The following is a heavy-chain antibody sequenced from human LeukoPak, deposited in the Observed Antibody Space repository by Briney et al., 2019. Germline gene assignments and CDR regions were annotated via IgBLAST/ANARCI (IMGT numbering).Heavy chain of an antibody. D-gene: IGHD2-2*01. V-gene: IGHV3-23*01. Sequence: GGSLRLSCTASGLTFSSYTMTWVRQAPGKGLKWVSTITTGDGNTYYADSVKGRFTISRDNSKNTLYLQMNSLRAEDTAVYYCARDRGDSVAVPAAMLSYYGMDVWGQGTTVTVSS. CDR3: ARDRGDSVAVPAAMLSYYGMDV. CDR2: ITTGDGNT. CDR1: GLTFSSYT. J-gene: IGHJ6*02.